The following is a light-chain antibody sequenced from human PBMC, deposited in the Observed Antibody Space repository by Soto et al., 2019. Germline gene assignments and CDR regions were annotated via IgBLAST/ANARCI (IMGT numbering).Light chain of an antibody. CDR2: GAS. V-gene: IGKV3-20*01. J-gene: IGKJ1*01. CDR1: QSVSSSY. CDR3: QYYAGVWT. Sequence: EIVLTQSPGTLSLSPGERATLSCRASQSVSSSYLAWYQQKPGQAPRLLIYGASSRATGIPDRFSGSGSGTDFILTISSLQPDDFATYYCQYYAGVWTFGQGTKVDIK.